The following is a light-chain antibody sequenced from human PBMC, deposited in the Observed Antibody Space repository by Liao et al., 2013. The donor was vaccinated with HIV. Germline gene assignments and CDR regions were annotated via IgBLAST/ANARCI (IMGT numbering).Light chain of an antibody. J-gene: IGLJ1*01. Sequence: SFVLTQPPSVSVAPGKTARITCEKDNIGSKSVHWYQQQPGQAPVMVIHYDSDRPSGIPGRFSGSNTENTATLTISRAEAGDEADYYCQVWDRSSGHPNVFGLGTKVTVL. CDR1: NIGSKS. CDR2: YDS. CDR3: QVWDRSSGHPNV. V-gene: IGLV3-21*04.